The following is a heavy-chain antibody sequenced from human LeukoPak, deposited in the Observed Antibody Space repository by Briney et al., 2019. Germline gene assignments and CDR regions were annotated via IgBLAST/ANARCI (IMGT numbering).Heavy chain of an antibody. Sequence: GASVKVSCKASGGTFSSYAISWVRQAPGQGLEWMGGIIPIFGTANYAQKFQGRVTITTDESTSTAYMELSSLRSEDTAVYYCARASTKWELLGNATIEYFQHWGQGTLVTVSS. CDR1: GGTFSSYA. CDR2: IIPIFGTA. J-gene: IGHJ1*01. V-gene: IGHV1-69*05. CDR3: ARASTKWELLGNATIEYFQH. D-gene: IGHD1-26*01.